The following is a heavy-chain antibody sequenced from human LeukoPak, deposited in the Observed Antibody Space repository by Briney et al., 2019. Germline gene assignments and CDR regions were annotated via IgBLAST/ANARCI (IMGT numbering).Heavy chain of an antibody. Sequence: IIPIFGTANYAQKFQGRVTITADESTSTAYMELSSLRSEDTAVYYCARATSDFWSGYPYDYWGQGTLVTVSS. J-gene: IGHJ4*02. D-gene: IGHD3-3*01. CDR2: IIPIFGTA. V-gene: IGHV1-69*01. CDR3: ARATSDFWSGYPYDY.